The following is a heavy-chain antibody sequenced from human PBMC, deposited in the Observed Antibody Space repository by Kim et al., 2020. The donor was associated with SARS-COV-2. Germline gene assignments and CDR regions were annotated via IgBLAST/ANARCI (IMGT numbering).Heavy chain of an antibody. V-gene: IGHV4-34*01. CDR1: GGSFSGYY. J-gene: IGHJ4*02. Sequence: SETLSLTCAVYGGSFSGYYWSWIRQPPGKGLEWIGEINHSGSTNYNPSLKSRVTISVDTSKNQFSLKLSSVTAADTAVYYCARDGYGGNSVWGQGTLVTV. CDR2: INHSGST. CDR3: ARDGYGGNSV. D-gene: IGHD4-17*01.